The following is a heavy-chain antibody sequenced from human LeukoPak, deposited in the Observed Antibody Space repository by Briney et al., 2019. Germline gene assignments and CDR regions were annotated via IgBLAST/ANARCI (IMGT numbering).Heavy chain of an antibody. Sequence: GGSLRLSCAASGFTFSSFAMSWVRQAPGQGLEWVSAISDNSGNTYYADSVKGRFTISRDNSKNTLYLQMNSLRAEDTAVYYCAKDLSEGFDYWGQGTLVTVSS. J-gene: IGHJ4*02. CDR1: GFTFSSFA. CDR2: ISDNSGNT. V-gene: IGHV3-23*01. CDR3: AKDLSEGFDY. D-gene: IGHD2/OR15-2a*01.